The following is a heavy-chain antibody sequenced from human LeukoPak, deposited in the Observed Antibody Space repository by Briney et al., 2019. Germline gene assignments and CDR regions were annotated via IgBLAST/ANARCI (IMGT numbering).Heavy chain of an antibody. Sequence: SETLSLTCTVSGGSISSYYWSWIRQPPGKGLEWIGYIYYSGSTNYNPSLKSRVTISVDTSKNQFSLKLSSVTAADTAVYYCARVAVPRSDYYDSRPLDYWGQGTLVTVSS. V-gene: IGHV4-59*01. J-gene: IGHJ4*02. CDR2: IYYSGST. CDR3: ARVAVPRSDYYDSRPLDY. CDR1: GGSISSYY. D-gene: IGHD3-22*01.